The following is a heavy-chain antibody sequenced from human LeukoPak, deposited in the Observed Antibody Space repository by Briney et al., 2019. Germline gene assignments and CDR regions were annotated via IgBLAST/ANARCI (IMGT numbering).Heavy chain of an antibody. CDR2: IFYGGTI. Sequence: SETLSLTCSVSGGSISDYYWNWIRQPPGKGLQWIGNIFYGGTIKYNPSLKSRVTVSVDTSKSQFSLKLSSVTAADTAVYFCARKGSSWYNWFDPWGQGTLVTVSS. J-gene: IGHJ5*02. D-gene: IGHD6-13*01. V-gene: IGHV4-59*01. CDR1: GGSISDYY. CDR3: ARKGSSWYNWFDP.